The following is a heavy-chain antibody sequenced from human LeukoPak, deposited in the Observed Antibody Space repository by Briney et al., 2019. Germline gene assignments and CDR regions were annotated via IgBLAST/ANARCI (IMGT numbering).Heavy chain of an antibody. D-gene: IGHD3-16*01. CDR1: GFPFNSYG. V-gene: IGHV3-30*02. J-gene: IGHJ4*02. Sequence: GGSLRLSCAASGFPFNSYGMHWVRQAPGKGLEWVAYIRHDGINEYYADSVKGRFTISRDISRKTLYLQMNSLRAEDTAVYYCARGGRYAYFLDYWGQGTLVTVSS. CDR3: ARGGRYAYFLDY. CDR2: IRHDGINE.